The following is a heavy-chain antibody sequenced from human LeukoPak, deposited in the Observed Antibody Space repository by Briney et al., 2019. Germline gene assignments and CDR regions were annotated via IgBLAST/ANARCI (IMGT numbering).Heavy chain of an antibody. CDR1: GFTVSSNY. J-gene: IGHJ4*02. CDR2: IYSGGST. CDR3: ARDRNDYVWGSYSD. V-gene: IGHV3-66*01. D-gene: IGHD3-16*01. Sequence: GGSLRLSCAASGFTVSSNYMSWVRQAPGKGLEWVSVIYSGGSTYYADSVKGRFTIPRDNSKNTLYLQMNSLRAEDTAVYYCARDRNDYVWGSYSDWGQGTLVTVSS.